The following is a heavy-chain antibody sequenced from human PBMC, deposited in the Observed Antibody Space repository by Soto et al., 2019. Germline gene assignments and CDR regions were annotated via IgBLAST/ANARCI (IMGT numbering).Heavy chain of an antibody. CDR1: GDSRSGSQW. J-gene: IGHJ5*02. V-gene: IGHV4-4*02. Sequence: PSETLSRTCAVSGDSRSGSQWWSWVRLPPWKWLELIGEISHTRTTNYNPSLKSRVTMSVDNPKNQFSLNLTSVTAADTAVYYCAIAQFDSGSGNYDNLMSDPWGEGTQVNVSS. CDR3: AIAQFDSGSGNYDNLMSDP. CDR2: ISHTRTT. D-gene: IGHD3-10*01.